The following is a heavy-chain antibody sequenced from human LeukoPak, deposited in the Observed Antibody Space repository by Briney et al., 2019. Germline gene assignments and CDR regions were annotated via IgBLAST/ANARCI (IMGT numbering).Heavy chain of an antibody. CDR1: GFIFSDFA. V-gene: IGHV3-30*09. CDR2: ISYHGNNK. D-gene: IGHD4-17*01. Sequence: GGSLRLSCAASGFIFSDFAMHWVRQAPGKGLEWVAVISYHGNNKYYADSVKGRFAISRDNARNTLYLQMNSLRPEDAAVYSCVREDYGQYYFDYWGQGTPHSLSS. J-gene: IGHJ4*02. CDR3: VREDYGQYYFDY.